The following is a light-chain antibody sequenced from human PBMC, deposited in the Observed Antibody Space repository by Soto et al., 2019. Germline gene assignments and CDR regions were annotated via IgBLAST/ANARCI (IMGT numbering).Light chain of an antibody. CDR2: DVS. CDR1: SSDVGGYNY. Sequence: QSVLTQPASVSGSPGQSITISCTGTSSDVGGYNYVSWYQQHPGKAPKLMICDVSNRPSGVSNRFSGSKSGNTASLTISGLHAEDEADYYCSSYTSSSTLVFGTGTKVTVL. CDR3: SSYTSSSTLV. J-gene: IGLJ1*01. V-gene: IGLV2-14*01.